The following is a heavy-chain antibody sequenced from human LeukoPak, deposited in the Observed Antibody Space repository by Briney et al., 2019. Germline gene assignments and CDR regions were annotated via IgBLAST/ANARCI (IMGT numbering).Heavy chain of an antibody. J-gene: IGHJ4*02. V-gene: IGHV3-74*01. D-gene: IGHD2-2*01. CDR3: ARPRLAYCSSTSCYPHY. CDR2: INSDGSST. Sequence: PGGSLRLSCSASGFTFSSYWMHWVRQAPGKGLVWVSRINSDGSSTSYADSVKGRFTISRDNTKNTLYLQMNSLRAEDTAVYYCARPRLAYCSSTSCYPHYWGQGTLVTVSS. CDR1: GFTFSSYW.